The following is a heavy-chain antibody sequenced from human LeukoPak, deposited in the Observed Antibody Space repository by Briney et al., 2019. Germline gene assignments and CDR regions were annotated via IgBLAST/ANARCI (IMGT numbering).Heavy chain of an antibody. J-gene: IGHJ3*02. CDR1: GGSISSYY. CDR2: LYYSGNT. V-gene: IGHV4-59*01. CDR3: ARSYDSSGYYYVRYGFDI. D-gene: IGHD3-22*01. Sequence: SETLSLTCTVSGGSISSYYWSWIRQPAGKGLEWIGCLYYSGNTNYNPSLKSRVTISVDTSKNQFSLKLSSVSAADTAVYYCARSYDSSGYYYVRYGFDIWGQGTMVTVSS.